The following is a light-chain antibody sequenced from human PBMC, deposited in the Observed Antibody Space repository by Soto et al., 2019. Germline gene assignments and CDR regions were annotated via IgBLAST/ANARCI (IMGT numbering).Light chain of an antibody. CDR1: SSDIGGYKF. V-gene: IGLV2-14*03. CDR3: SSYTSRTHVI. J-gene: IGLJ2*01. CDR2: DVS. Sequence: QSALTQPASVSGSPGQSITISCIGTSSDIGGYKFVSWYQQHPGKAPKLMIYDVSNRPSGVSHRFSGSKSGDTASLIISGLQAEDEADYYCSSYTSRTHVIFGGGTKLTVL.